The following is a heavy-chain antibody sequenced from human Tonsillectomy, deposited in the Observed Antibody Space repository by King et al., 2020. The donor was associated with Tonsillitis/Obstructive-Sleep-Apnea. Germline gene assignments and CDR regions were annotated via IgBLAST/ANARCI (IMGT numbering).Heavy chain of an antibody. CDR2: IYYSGST. D-gene: IGHD5-18*01. CDR3: ARTRYSYGYHFDY. CDR1: GGSISSYY. J-gene: IGHJ4*02. Sequence: VQLQESGPGLVKPSETLSLTCTVSGGSISSYYWSWIRPPPGKGLEWIGYIYYSGSTNYNPSLKSRVTISVDTSKNQFSLKLSSVTAADTAVYYCARTRYSYGYHFDYWGQGTLVTVSS. V-gene: IGHV4-59*08.